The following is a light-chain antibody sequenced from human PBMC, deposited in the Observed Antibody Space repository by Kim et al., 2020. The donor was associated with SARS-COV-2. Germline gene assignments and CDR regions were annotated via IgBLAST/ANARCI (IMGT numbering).Light chain of an antibody. J-gene: IGLJ3*02. Sequence: SYELTQPPSVSVAPGKTARITCGGDNIGSKSVHWYLQKPGQAPVLVIYYDSDRPSGIPERFSGSNSGNTATLTIGRVEAADEADYYCQVWDSSGDREVFGGGTQLTVL. V-gene: IGLV3-21*04. CDR3: QVWDSSGDREV. CDR1: NIGSKS. CDR2: YDS.